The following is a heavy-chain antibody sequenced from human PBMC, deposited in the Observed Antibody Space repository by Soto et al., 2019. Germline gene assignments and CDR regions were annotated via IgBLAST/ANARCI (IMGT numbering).Heavy chain of an antibody. J-gene: IGHJ6*03. V-gene: IGHV4-34*01. D-gene: IGHD2-2*01. CDR1: GGYFSGYY. CDR3: ARGIVVVPAASADYYYYYMDV. CDR2: INHSGST. Sequence: PSETLSLTCAVYGGYFSGYYWSWIRQPPGKGLEWIGEINHSGSTNYNPSLKSRVTISVDTSKNQFSLKLSSVTAADTAVYYCARGIVVVPAASADYYYYYMDVWGKGTTVTVSS.